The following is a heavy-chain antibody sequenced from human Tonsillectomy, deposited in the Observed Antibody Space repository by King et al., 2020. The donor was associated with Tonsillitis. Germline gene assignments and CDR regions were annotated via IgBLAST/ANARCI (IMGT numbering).Heavy chain of an antibody. CDR1: GGSISSSSYY. V-gene: IGHV4-39*01. D-gene: IGHD5-18*01. Sequence: LQLQESGPGLVKPSETLSLTCTVSGGSISSSSYYWGWIRQPLGKGLEWIGSIYYSGSTYYNPSLKSRVTISVDTSKNQFSLKLSSVTAADTAVYYCALPHTAMGANWFDPWGQGTLVTVSS. CDR3: ALPHTAMGANWFDP. CDR2: IYYSGST. J-gene: IGHJ5*02.